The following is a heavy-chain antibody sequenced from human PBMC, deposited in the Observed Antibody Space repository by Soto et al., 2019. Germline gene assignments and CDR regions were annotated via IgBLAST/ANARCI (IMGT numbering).Heavy chain of an antibody. CDR2: IYYSGTT. CDR1: GYSISSSNW. D-gene: IGHD1-26*01. CDR3: ARREIQGPIDY. J-gene: IGHJ4*02. V-gene: IGHV4-28*01. Sequence: SETLSLTCAVSGYSISSSNWWGWIRQPPGKGLEWIGYIYYSGTTYYSPSLKSRVTMSVDTSKNQFSLKLTSVTAVDTAVYYCARREIQGPIDYWGQGTLVTVSS.